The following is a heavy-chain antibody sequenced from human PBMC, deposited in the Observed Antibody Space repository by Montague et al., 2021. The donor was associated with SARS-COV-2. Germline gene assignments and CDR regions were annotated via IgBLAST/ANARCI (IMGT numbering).Heavy chain of an antibody. D-gene: IGHD1-26*01. Sequence: SETLSLTCTVSGGGSISSSHWWSWVRQPPGKGLEWIGEIYHDGSTNSNPSLKSRPTISVDKSKNQFSLKLSSVTAADTAVYYCARFTSTGSGSYYIFDYWGQGTMVTVSS. J-gene: IGHJ4*02. CDR2: IYHDGST. V-gene: IGHV4-4*02. CDR3: ARFTSTGSGSYYIFDY. CDR1: GGGSISSSHW.